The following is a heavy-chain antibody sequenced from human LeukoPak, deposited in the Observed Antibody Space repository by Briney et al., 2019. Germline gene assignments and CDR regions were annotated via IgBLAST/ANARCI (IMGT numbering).Heavy chain of an antibody. CDR1: GYNFASYW. CDR2: IYPRDSDT. V-gene: IGHV5-51*01. J-gene: IGHJ4*02. D-gene: IGHD1-26*01. Sequence: GESLKISCKGSGYNFASYWIGWVRRMPGKGLEWMGIIYPRDSDTRYSPSFQGQVTISADKSISTAYLQWSSLRASDTAMYYCARWHPSWDLPYWGQGTLVTVSS. CDR3: ARWHPSWDLPY.